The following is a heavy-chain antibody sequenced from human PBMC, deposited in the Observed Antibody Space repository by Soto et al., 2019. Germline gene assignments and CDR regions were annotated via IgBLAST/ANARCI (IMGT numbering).Heavy chain of an antibody. V-gene: IGHV3-23*01. D-gene: IGHD5-12*01. J-gene: IGHJ4*02. CDR2: ISGSGGST. CDR1: GFTFSSYA. Sequence: GGSLRLSCAASGFTFSSYAMSWVRQAPGKGLEWVSAISGSGGSTYYADSVKGRFTISRDNSKHTLYLQMNSLRAKDTGVYYCAKGQKRWLRQLGYWGQGTRVTVSS. CDR3: AKGQKRWLRQLGY.